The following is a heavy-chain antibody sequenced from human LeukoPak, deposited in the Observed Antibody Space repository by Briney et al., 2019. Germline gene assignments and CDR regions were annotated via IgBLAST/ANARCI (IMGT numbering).Heavy chain of an antibody. CDR2: INTNTGNP. CDR1: GYTFPTYA. J-gene: IGHJ3*02. Sequence: ASVKVSCKASGYTFPTYAINWVRQAPGQGLEWMGWINTNTGNPTYAQGFTGRFVFSLDTSVSTAYLQISSLKAEDTAVYYCARDESLSATNAFDIWGQGTMVTVSS. CDR3: ARDESLSATNAFDI. D-gene: IGHD2-15*01. V-gene: IGHV7-4-1*02.